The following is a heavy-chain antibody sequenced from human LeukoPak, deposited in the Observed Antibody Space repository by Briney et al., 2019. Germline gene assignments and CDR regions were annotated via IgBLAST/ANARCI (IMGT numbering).Heavy chain of an antibody. V-gene: IGHV5-51*01. D-gene: IGHD3-10*01. J-gene: IGHJ5*02. CDR2: IYPGDADT. CDR3: ARSSMVRGVISWFDP. CDR1: GYSFTSYW. Sequence: GESLKISCKGSGYSFTSYWIGWGRQMPGKSLEWMGSIYPGDADTRYSPSFQGQVTISADKSISTCYLQWSSLKASDTAMYYCARSSMVRGVISWFDPWGQGTLVTVSS.